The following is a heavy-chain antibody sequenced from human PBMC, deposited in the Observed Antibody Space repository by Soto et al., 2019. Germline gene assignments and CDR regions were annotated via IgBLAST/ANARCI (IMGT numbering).Heavy chain of an antibody. D-gene: IGHD2-2*03. CDR2: IYYSGST. Sequence: SETLSLTCTVSGGSISSYYWSWIRQPPGRGLEWIGYIYYSGSTNYNPSLKSRVTISVDTSKNQFSLKLSSVTAADTAVYFCAREGNLGRWIQPLDSWGQGTLVTVSS. CDR1: GGSISSYY. J-gene: IGHJ4*02. V-gene: IGHV4-59*01. CDR3: AREGNLGRWIQPLDS.